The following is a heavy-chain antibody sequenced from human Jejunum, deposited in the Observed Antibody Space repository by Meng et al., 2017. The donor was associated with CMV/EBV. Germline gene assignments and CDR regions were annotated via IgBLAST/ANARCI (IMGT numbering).Heavy chain of an antibody. Sequence: FIVSNYGMHWVRLGPGKGLEWVAVISYDGSNKYYAASVKGRFTISRDNFKNTLYLQMDSLRPEDTAVYYCAKGVAYHYESSGKYSDYWGQGTLVTVSS. J-gene: IGHJ4*02. V-gene: IGHV3-30*18. D-gene: IGHD3-22*01. CDR1: FIVSNYG. CDR3: AKGVAYHYESSGKYSDY. CDR2: ISYDGSNK.